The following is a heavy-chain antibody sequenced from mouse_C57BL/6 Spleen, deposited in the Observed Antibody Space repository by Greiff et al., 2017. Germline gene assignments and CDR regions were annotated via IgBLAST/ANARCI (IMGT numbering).Heavy chain of an antibody. Sequence: QVQLQQPGAELVKPGASVKLSCKASGYTFTSYWMHWVKQRPGQGLEWIGMIHPNSGSTNYNEKFKSKATLTVDKSSSTAYMQLSSLTSEDSAVYYCARSGYEYYFDYWGQGTTLTVSS. J-gene: IGHJ2*01. D-gene: IGHD2-2*01. CDR2: IHPNSGST. V-gene: IGHV1-64*01. CDR3: ARSGYEYYFDY. CDR1: GYTFTSYW.